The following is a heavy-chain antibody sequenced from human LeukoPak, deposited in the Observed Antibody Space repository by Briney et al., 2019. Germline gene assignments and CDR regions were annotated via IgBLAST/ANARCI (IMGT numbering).Heavy chain of an antibody. CDR2: IYSGGST. CDR3: AKAPVTTCRGAYCYPFDY. Sequence: GGSLRLSCAASGITFSSYDMSWVRQAPGKGLEWVSVIYSGGSTYYADSVKGRFTISRDSSKNTLFLQMNRLRPENAAVYYCAKAPVTTCRGAYCYPFDYWGQGTLVTVSS. V-gene: IGHV3-23*03. D-gene: IGHD2-21*01. J-gene: IGHJ4*02. CDR1: GITFSSYD.